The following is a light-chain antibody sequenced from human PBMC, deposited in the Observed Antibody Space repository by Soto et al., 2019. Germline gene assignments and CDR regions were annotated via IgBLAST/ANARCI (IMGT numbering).Light chain of an antibody. Sequence: DIVMTQSPDSLAVSLGERATINCKSSQSVLSNSNNKNYLAWYQQKPGQSPKLLFYWASTRESGVPDRFSGSGSGTDFTLTIGSLQAEDVAVYYCQQSYSSPQTFGQGTKVEIK. CDR3: QQSYSSPQT. CDR1: QSVLSNSNNKNY. J-gene: IGKJ1*01. CDR2: WAS. V-gene: IGKV4-1*01.